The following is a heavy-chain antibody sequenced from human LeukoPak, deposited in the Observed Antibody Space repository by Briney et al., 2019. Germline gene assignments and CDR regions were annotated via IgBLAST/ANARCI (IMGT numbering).Heavy chain of an antibody. J-gene: IGHJ6*02. CDR2: IWYDGSKK. Sequence: PGGSLRLSCAASGFTFTSHGMHWVRQAPGKGLEWLALIWYDGSKKYYADSVKGRFTVSRDNSKDTLWLQMNSLRTENTAVYYCAKTSGMDVWGQGTTVTVSS. V-gene: IGHV3-30*02. CDR1: GFTFTSHG. CDR3: AKTSGMDV.